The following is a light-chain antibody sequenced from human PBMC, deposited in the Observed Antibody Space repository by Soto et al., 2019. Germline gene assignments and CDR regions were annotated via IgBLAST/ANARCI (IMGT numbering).Light chain of an antibody. CDR3: QQYNNWLT. V-gene: IGKV3D-15*01. CDR1: QSVSSY. CDR2: GAA. Sequence: EIVMTQSPATLSVSPGERATLSCRASQSVSSYLAWYQQKPVQAPRLLIYGAATRATGIPARFSGSGSGTEFTLSIRRLLSEDCAVSYCQQYNNWLTFGGGTKVEIK. J-gene: IGKJ4*01.